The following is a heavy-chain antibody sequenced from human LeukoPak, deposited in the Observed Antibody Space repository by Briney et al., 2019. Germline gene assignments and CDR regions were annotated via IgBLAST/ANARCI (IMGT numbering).Heavy chain of an antibody. CDR2: ISGSGGTT. J-gene: IGHJ4*02. CDR1: GFTFTTYA. D-gene: IGHD3-3*01. Sequence: GGSLRLSCAASGFTFTTYAMSWVRQAPGKGLEWVSDISGSGGTTYYADSVKGRFTISRDNSKNTLYLQMNSLRAEDTAVYYCAKDSLPGKIFAGFDYWGQGTLVTVSS. CDR3: AKDSLPGKIFAGFDY. V-gene: IGHV3-23*01.